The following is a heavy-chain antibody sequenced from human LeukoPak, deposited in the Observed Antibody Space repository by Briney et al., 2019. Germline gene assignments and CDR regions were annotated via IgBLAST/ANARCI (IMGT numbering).Heavy chain of an antibody. Sequence: SQTLSLTCTVSSGSISSGGYYWSWIRQHPGKGLEWIGYIYCSGSTYYNPSLKSRVTISVDTSKNQFSLKLSSVTAADTAVYYCARGRIEYSSSTDYDYWGQGTLVTVSS. V-gene: IGHV4-31*03. CDR3: ARGRIEYSSSTDYDY. CDR2: IYCSGST. D-gene: IGHD6-6*01. J-gene: IGHJ4*02. CDR1: SGSISSGGYY.